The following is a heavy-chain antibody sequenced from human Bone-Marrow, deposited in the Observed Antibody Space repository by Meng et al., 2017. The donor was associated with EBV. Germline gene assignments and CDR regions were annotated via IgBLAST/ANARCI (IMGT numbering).Heavy chain of an antibody. CDR3: ARDWRDCTGGVCYTLGRFDY. CDR1: XYTFTSYA. Sequence: QVQLVQSGSELKKPGASVKVSCXAXXYTFTSYAMNWVRQAPGQGLEWMGWINTNTGNPTYAQGFTGRFVFSLDTSVSTAYLQISSLKAEDTAVYYCARDWRDCTGGVCYTLGRFDYWGQGTLVTVSS. V-gene: IGHV7-4-1*02. CDR2: INTNTGNP. D-gene: IGHD2-8*02. J-gene: IGHJ4*02.